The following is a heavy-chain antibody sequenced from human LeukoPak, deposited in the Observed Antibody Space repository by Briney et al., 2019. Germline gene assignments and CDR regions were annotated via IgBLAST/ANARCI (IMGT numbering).Heavy chain of an antibody. J-gene: IGHJ4*02. V-gene: IGHV4-38-2*01. CDR1: GYSISSGYY. CDR3: ARPNSSSWYYFDY. D-gene: IGHD6-13*01. Sequence: SETLSRTCAVSGYSISSGYYWGWIRQPPGKGLEWIGSIYHSGSTYYNPSLKSRVIISVDTSKNQFSLKLSSVTAADTAVYYCARPNSSSWYYFDYWGQGTLVTVSS. CDR2: IYHSGST.